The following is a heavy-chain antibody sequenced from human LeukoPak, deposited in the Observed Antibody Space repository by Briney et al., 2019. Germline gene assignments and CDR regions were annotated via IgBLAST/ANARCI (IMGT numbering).Heavy chain of an antibody. Sequence: SSETLSLTCAVYGGSFSGYYWNWIRQPPGKGLEWIGEINHSGSTNYNPSLKSRVTISVDTSKNQFSLKLSSVTAADTAVYYCARGQEYQLLSGGYYYYCYMDVWGKGTTVTVSS. CDR3: ARGQEYQLLSGGYYYYCYMDV. D-gene: IGHD2-2*01. V-gene: IGHV4-34*01. J-gene: IGHJ6*03. CDR1: GGSFSGYY. CDR2: INHSGST.